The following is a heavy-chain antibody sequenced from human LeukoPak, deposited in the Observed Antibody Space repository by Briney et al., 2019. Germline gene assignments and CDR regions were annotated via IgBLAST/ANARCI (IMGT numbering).Heavy chain of an antibody. J-gene: IGHJ5*01. CDR1: GFTFSSYG. D-gene: IGHD1-26*01. CDR3: AKDGLTGSYLWWFDS. CDR2: VSYDASNK. Sequence: GGSLRLSCAVSGFTFSSYGMHWVRQAPGKGLEWVAVVSYDASNKFYTDSVKGRFTISRDNSKNTLYLQMNSLRAEDTAVYYCAKDGLTGSYLWWFDSWGQGTLVTVSS. V-gene: IGHV3-30*18.